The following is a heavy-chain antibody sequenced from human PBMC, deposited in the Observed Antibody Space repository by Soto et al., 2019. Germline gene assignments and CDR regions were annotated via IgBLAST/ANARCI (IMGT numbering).Heavy chain of an antibody. J-gene: IGHJ4*02. CDR2: ISYDGSNK. CDR1: GFTFSSYA. Sequence: GGSLRLSCAASGFTFSSYAMHWVRQAPGKGLEWVAVISYDGSNKYYADSVKGRFTISRDNSKNTLYLQMNSLRAEDTALYYCARETYDFWSGFRIDYWGQGTLVTVSS. CDR3: ARETYDFWSGFRIDY. D-gene: IGHD3-3*01. V-gene: IGHV3-30-3*01.